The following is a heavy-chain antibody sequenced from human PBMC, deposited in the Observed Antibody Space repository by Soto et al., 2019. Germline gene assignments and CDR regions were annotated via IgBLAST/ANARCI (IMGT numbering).Heavy chain of an antibody. D-gene: IGHD3-10*01. V-gene: IGHV3-53*01. CDR1: GFTVSNNY. CDR3: ATIPGGGGY. J-gene: IGHJ4*02. CDR2: IYSGGYT. Sequence: EVQLVESGGGLIQPGGSLRLSCAVSGFTVSNNYMSWVRQAPGKGLEGVSVIYSGGYTAYGDSVKGRFTISRDNSKNTLFLKMTRLGAADPAWFYGATIPGGGGYWGQGTLVTVSS.